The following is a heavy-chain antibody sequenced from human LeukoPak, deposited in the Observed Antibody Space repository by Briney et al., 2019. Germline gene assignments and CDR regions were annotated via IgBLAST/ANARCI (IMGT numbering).Heavy chain of an antibody. J-gene: IGHJ5*02. D-gene: IGHD2-15*01. CDR1: GFSLSTSGVG. CDR3: AHRLGGYYGLGGQEGGWFDP. V-gene: IGHV2-5*02. CDR2: IYWDDDK. Sequence: ESGPTLVKPTQTLTLTCTFSGFSLSTSGVGVGWIRQPPGKALEWLALIYWDDDKRYSPSLKSRLTITKDTSKNQVVLTMTNMDPVDTATYSCAHRLGGYYGLGGQEGGWFDPWGQGTLVTVSS.